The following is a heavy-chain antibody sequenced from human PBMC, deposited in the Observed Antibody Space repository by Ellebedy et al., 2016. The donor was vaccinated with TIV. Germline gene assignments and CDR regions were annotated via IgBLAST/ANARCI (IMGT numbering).Heavy chain of an antibody. CDR1: GFTFSSCW. CDR3: ARRYFDY. Sequence: GGSLRLSXAASGFTFSSCWMSWVRQAPGKGLEWVANIKQDGSERYYVDSVKGRFTISRDNAKNSLYLQMNSLRAEDTAVYYCARRYFDYWGQGTLVTVSS. CDR2: IKQDGSER. J-gene: IGHJ4*02. V-gene: IGHV3-7*03.